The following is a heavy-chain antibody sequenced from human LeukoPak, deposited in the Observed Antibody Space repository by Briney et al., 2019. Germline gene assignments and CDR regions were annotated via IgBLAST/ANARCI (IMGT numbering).Heavy chain of an antibody. V-gene: IGHV1-69*13. CDR3: AAVPSPGELSY. Sequence: SVKVSCKASGGTFISYAISWVRQAPGQGLEWMGGIIPIFGTANYAQKFQGRVTITADESTSTAYMELSSLRSEDTAVYYCAAVPSPGELSYWGQGTLVTVSS. D-gene: IGHD2-15*01. CDR2: IIPIFGTA. J-gene: IGHJ4*02. CDR1: GGTFISYA.